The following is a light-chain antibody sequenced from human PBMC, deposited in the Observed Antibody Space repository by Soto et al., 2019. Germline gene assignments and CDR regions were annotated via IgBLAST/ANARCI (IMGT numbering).Light chain of an antibody. V-gene: IGKV2-28*01. CDR3: MQAPQTPIT. Sequence: IVVTQYQIFLPVTLGEPASISCRSSQSLLYSNGYTYLNWFQQRPGQSPKLLIYLVSNRSSGVPDRFSGSGAGTDFTLKISRVEAEDVGVYYCMQAPQTPITFGQRT. CDR2: LVS. J-gene: IGKJ5*01. CDR1: QSLLYSNGYTY.